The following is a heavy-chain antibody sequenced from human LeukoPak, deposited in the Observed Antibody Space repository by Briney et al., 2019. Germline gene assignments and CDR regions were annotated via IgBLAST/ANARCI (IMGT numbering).Heavy chain of an antibody. CDR3: ARQMTVCPADYYYDSSGYYKYNWFDP. Sequence: SETLSLTCAVSGYSISSGYYWGWIRQPPGKGLEWIGSIYHSGSTYYNPSLKSRVTISVDTSKNQFSLKLSSVTAADTAVYYCARQMTVCPADYYYDSSGYYKYNWFDPWGQGTLVTVSS. CDR2: IYHSGST. J-gene: IGHJ5*02. D-gene: IGHD3-22*01. V-gene: IGHV4-38-2*01. CDR1: GYSISSGYY.